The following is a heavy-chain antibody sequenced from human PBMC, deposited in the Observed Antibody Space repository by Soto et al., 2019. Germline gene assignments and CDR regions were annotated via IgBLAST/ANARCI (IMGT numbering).Heavy chain of an antibody. CDR1: GFTFSDYY. V-gene: IGHV3-11*01. J-gene: IGHJ6*02. CDR2: ISSSGSTI. CDR3: AREEVRGVTYSYYYGMDV. Sequence: QVQLVESGGGLVKPGGSLRLSCAASGFTFSDYYMSWIRQAPGKGLEWVSYISSSGSTIYYADSVKGRFTISRDNAKNSLYLQRNSLRAEDTAVYYCAREEVRGVTYSYYYGMDVWGQGTTVTVSS. D-gene: IGHD3-10*01.